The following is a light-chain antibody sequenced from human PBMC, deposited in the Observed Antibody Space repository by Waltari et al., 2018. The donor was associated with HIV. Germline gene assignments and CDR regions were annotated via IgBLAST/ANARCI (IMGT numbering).Light chain of an antibody. CDR3: AAWDDSLSARWV. J-gene: IGLJ3*02. V-gene: IGLV1-47*01. CDR2: RNN. Sequence: QSVLTQPPSASGTPGQRVTISCSGSSSNIGSNYVYWYQQLPGTAPKLLIYRNNQRPSGAPDRFSGSKSGTSASLAISGLRSEDEADYYCAAWDDSLSARWVFGGGTKLTVL. CDR1: SSNIGSNY.